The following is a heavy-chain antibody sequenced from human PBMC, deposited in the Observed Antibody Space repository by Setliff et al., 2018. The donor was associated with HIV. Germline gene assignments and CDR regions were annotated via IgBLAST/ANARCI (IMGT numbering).Heavy chain of an antibody. CDR2: IFPADSDT. Sequence: GESLKISCQASGYSFTTSWIGWVRQMPGKGLEWMGSIFPADSDTTYSPSFQGQVTISADKSISTAYLQWSRLKAPDTAMYYCARHGPMRDGYNHGAFDYWGQGTPVTVSS. CDR1: GYSFTTSW. CDR3: ARHGPMRDGYNHGAFDY. D-gene: IGHD5-12*01. J-gene: IGHJ4*02. V-gene: IGHV5-51*01.